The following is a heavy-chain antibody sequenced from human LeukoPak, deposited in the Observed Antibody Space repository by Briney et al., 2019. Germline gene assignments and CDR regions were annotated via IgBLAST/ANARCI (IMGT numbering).Heavy chain of an antibody. D-gene: IGHD4-23*01. J-gene: IGHJ4*02. CDR1: GFTFSSYA. CDR3: AHYGVNSEGY. V-gene: IGHV3-74*01. CDR2: IDNDGSTT. Sequence: GGSLRLSCAASGFTFSSYAMNWVRQAPGKGLEWVSRIDNDGSTTNYAGSVQGRFTISRDNAKSTLYLQMNSLGAEDTAVYYCAHYGVNSEGYWGQGTLVTVSS.